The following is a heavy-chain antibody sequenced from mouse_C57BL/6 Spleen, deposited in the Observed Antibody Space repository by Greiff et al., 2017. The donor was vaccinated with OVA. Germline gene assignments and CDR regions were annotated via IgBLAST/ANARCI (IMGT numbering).Heavy chain of an antibody. Sequence: QVQLKQSGAELVRPGTSVKVSRKASGYAFTNYLIEWVKQRPGQGLEWIGVINPGSGGTNYNEKFKGKATLTADKSSSTAYMQLSSLTSEDSAVYFCARSKNYYGSSPFDYWGQGTTLTVSS. D-gene: IGHD1-1*01. V-gene: IGHV1-54*01. CDR3: ARSKNYYGSSPFDY. CDR1: GYAFTNYL. J-gene: IGHJ2*01. CDR2: INPGSGGT.